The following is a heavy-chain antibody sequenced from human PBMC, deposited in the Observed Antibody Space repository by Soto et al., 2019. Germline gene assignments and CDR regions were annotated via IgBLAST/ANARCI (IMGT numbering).Heavy chain of an antibody. Sequence: SETLSLTCAVYGGSFSGYYWSWIRQPPGKGLEWIGEINHSGSTNYNPSLKSRATISVDTSKNQFSLKLSSVTAADTAVYYCARAELRIVFDYWGQGTLVTVSS. V-gene: IGHV4-34*01. CDR2: INHSGST. D-gene: IGHD1-7*01. CDR3: ARAELRIVFDY. J-gene: IGHJ4*02. CDR1: GGSFSGYY.